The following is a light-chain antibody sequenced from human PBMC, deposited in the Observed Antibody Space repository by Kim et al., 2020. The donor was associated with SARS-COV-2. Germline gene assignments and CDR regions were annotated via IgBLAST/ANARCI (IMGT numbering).Light chain of an antibody. CDR2: GKN. CDR3: NSRDSNDNVV. V-gene: IGLV3-19*01. CDR1: SLRSYY. Sequence: ALGQTVRITCQGDSLRSYYATWYQQKPGQAPKLVIYGKNNRPSGIPDRFSGSSSGNTASLTITGTQAGDEADYYCNSRDSNDNVVFGGGTKLTVL. J-gene: IGLJ2*01.